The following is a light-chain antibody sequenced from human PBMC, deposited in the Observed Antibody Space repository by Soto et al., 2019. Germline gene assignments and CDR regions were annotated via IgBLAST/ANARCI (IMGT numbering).Light chain of an antibody. CDR3: AAWDDSRSGGI. V-gene: IGLV1-47*01. CDR2: RIN. J-gene: IGLJ2*01. CDR1: SSNIGSNY. Sequence: QSVLTQPPSASGTPGQRVTISCSGSSSNIGSNYVYWYQQLPGTAPKLVRYRINQRPSGVPDRFSCSKTCTPASLAISGLRSEVESDYYCAAWDDSRSGGIFGGGTKLTVL.